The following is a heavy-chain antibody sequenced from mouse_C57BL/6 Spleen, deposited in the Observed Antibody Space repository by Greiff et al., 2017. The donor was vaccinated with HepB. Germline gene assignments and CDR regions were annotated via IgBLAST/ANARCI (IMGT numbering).Heavy chain of an antibody. V-gene: IGHV1-53*01. D-gene: IGHD4-1*01. CDR1: GYTFTSYW. Sequence: QVQLQQPGTELVKPGASVKLSCKASGYTFTSYWMHWVKQRPGQGLEWIGNINPSNGGTNYNEKFKSKATLTGDKSSSTAYMQLSSRTSEDSAVYYCARGLWDEYAMDYWGQGTSVTVSS. CDR2: INPSNGGT. J-gene: IGHJ4*01. CDR3: ARGLWDEYAMDY.